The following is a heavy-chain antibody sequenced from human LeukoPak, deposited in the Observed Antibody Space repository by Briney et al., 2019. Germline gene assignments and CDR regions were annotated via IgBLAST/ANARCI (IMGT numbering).Heavy chain of an antibody. D-gene: IGHD3-22*01. J-gene: IGHJ4*02. CDR3: ARMLMIERSLYY. CDR2: IYYSGST. CDR1: GGSISSGGYY. V-gene: IGHV4-31*03. Sequence: SETLSLTCTVSGGSISSGGYYWSWIRQHPGKGLEWIGYIYYSGSTYYNPSLKSRVTISVDTSKNEFSLKLTSVTAADTAVYYCARMLMIERSLYYWGQGTLVTVSS.